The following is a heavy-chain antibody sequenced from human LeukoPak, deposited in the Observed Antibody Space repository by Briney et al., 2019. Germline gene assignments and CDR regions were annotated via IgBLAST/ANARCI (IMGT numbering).Heavy chain of an antibody. Sequence: SETLSLTCTVSGGSISSDWYWGWVRRPPGNGLEWIGAIYRNGDTYYNPSLKSRVTISHDTSKNQFSLRLNSVTAADTAVYYCARGLFVDNEKYDAFDIWGQGTMITVSS. V-gene: IGHV4-38-2*02. CDR3: ARGLFVDNEKYDAFDI. CDR1: GGSISSDWY. D-gene: IGHD3-10*02. CDR2: IYRNGDT. J-gene: IGHJ3*02.